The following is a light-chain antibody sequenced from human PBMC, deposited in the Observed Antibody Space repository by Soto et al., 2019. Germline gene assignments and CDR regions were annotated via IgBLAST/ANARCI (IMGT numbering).Light chain of an antibody. J-gene: IGLJ2*01. V-gene: IGLV2-18*02. CDR3: CSYAGSYTFVV. CDR2: EVS. Sequence: QSALTQPPSVSGSPGQSVTISCTGTSSDVGSYNRVSWYQQPPGTAPKLMIYEVSNRPSGVPDRFSGSKSGDTASLTISGLQAEDEADYYCCSYAGSYTFVVFGGGTKLTVL. CDR1: SSDVGSYNR.